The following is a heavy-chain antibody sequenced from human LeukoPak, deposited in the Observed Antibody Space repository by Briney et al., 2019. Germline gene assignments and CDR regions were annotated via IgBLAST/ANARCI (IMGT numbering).Heavy chain of an antibody. J-gene: IGHJ4*01. Sequence: PSETLSLTCTVSGGSISSGSYYWSWIRQPAGKGLEWIGRIYTSGSTNYNPSLKSRVTISVDTTKNQFSLKLSSVTAADTAVYYCATTTSYCSSTSCYEEGLGGFDYW. CDR2: IYTSGST. CDR1: GGSISSGSYY. D-gene: IGHD2-2*01. CDR3: ATTTSYCSSTSCYEEGLGGFDY. V-gene: IGHV4-61*02.